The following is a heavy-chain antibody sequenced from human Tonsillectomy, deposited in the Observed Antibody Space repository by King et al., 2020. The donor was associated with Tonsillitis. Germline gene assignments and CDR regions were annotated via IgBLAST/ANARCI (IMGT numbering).Heavy chain of an antibody. CDR3: ARGDNSGYEREGNDAFDI. J-gene: IGHJ3*02. CDR2: INPSGGST. CDR1: GYTFTSYY. D-gene: IGHD5-12*01. V-gene: IGHV1-46*03. Sequence: VQLVESGAEVKKPGASVKVSCKASGYTFTSYYMHWVRQAPGQGLEWMGIINPSGGSTSYAQKFQGRVTMTRDTSTSTVYMELSSLRSEDTAVYYCARGDNSGYEREGNDAFDIWGQGTMVTVSS.